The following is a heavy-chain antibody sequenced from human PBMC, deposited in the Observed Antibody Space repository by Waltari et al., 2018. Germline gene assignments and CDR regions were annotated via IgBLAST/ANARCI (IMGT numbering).Heavy chain of an antibody. CDR3: ARVGGYCMGCSCRGRYYHYMDV. Sequence: QVQLQESGPGLVKPSETLSLTCAVSGYSISSGYYWGWIRQPPGQGLEWVGSIYHSGSAYHNPSLHSRETILEDTHKNRFALKLSSVTAPETALHYCARVGGYCMGCSCRGRYYHYMDVWGKGTTVTVSS. D-gene: IGHD2-15*01. V-gene: IGHV4-38-2*01. CDR2: IYHSGSA. CDR1: GYSISSGYY. J-gene: IGHJ6*03.